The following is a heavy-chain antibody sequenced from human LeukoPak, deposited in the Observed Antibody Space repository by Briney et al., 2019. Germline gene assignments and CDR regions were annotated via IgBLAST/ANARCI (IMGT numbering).Heavy chain of an antibody. J-gene: IGHJ4*02. CDR1: GYSFTTYW. CDR2: IYPGDSDT. D-gene: IGHD2-15*01. Sequence: GESLKISCKGSGYSFTTYWIGWVRQMPGKGLEWMGIIYPGDSDTRYSPSFQGQVTISADKSISTAYLQWSSLKASDTAMYYCARARYCSGGNCYAEYWGQGTPVTVSS. CDR3: ARARYCSGGNCYAEY. V-gene: IGHV5-51*01.